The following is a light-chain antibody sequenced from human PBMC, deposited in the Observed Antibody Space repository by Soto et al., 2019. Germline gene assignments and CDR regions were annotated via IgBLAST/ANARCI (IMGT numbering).Light chain of an antibody. Sequence: ESVLTQSPATLSLSPGERATLSCRASQSVSNSFFAWYQQKPGQAPRLLIYGVSSRATGIPDRFSGSGSGTDFTLTISRLGPEDFVVYYCQQYSSLPHTFGQGTQLEVK. CDR1: QSVSNSF. CDR3: QQYSSLPHT. CDR2: GVS. V-gene: IGKV3-20*01. J-gene: IGKJ2*01.